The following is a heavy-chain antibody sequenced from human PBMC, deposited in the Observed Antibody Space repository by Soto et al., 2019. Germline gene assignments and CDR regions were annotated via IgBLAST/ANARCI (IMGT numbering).Heavy chain of an antibody. V-gene: IGHV4-31*03. CDR2: IYYSGST. CDR3: ARVFGFGGMDV. Sequence: QVQLQESGPGLVKPSQTLSLTCTVSGGSISSGGYYWSWIRQHPGKGLEWIGYIYYSGSTYYKPTLKSRVTISVDPSKNQFSLMLSSVTAADTAVYYCARVFGFGGMDVCGQGTTVTVSS. D-gene: IGHD3-10*01. CDR1: GGSISSGGYY. J-gene: IGHJ6*02.